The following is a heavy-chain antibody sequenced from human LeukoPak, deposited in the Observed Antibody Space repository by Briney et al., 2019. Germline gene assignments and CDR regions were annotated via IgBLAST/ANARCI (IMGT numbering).Heavy chain of an antibody. CDR1: GFTFSSYA. D-gene: IGHD3-3*01. CDR3: AKVQRYDFWSGYHSDSDY. Sequence: GGSLRLSCAASGFTFSSYAMSWVRQAPGKGLEWVSAISGSGGNTYYADSVKGRFTISRDNSKNTLYLQMNSLRAEDTAVYYCAKVQRYDFWSGYHSDSDYWGQGTLVTVSS. CDR2: ISGSGGNT. V-gene: IGHV3-23*01. J-gene: IGHJ4*02.